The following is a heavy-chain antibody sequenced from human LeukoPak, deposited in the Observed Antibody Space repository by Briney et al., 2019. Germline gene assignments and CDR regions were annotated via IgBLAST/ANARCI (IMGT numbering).Heavy chain of an antibody. V-gene: IGHV3-23*01. J-gene: IGHJ4*02. D-gene: IGHD6-13*01. CDR1: GFTFSSSW. CDR3: AKPYSSSWTYFDY. CDR2: VSGSGGTT. Sequence: GGSLRLSCVASGFTFSSSWMSWVRQAPGKGLEWVSAVSGSGGTTFYADSVKGRFTISRDNSKNTLYLQMNSLRAEDTAVYYCAKPYSSSWTYFDYWGQGTLVTVSS.